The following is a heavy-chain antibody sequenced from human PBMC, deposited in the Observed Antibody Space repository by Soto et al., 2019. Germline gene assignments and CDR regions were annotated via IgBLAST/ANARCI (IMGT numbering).Heavy chain of an antibody. J-gene: IGHJ3*02. V-gene: IGHV1-8*01. CDR2: MNPNSGNT. CDR3: AGPLRGSVVVAAIDAFDI. D-gene: IGHD2-15*01. CDR1: GYTFTSYD. Sequence: ASVKVSCKASGYTFTSYDINWVRQATGQGLEWMGWMNPNSGNTGYAQKFQGRVTMTRNTSISTAYMELSSLRSEDTAVYYCAGPLRGSVVVAAIDAFDIWGQGTMVTVSS.